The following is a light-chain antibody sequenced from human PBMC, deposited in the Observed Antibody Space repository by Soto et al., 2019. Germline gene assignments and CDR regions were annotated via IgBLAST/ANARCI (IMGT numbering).Light chain of an antibody. CDR2: EVS. V-gene: IGLV2-8*01. Sequence: QSVLTQPPSASGSPGQSVTISCTGTSSDVGGYNYVSWYQQHPGKAPKRVIYEVSKRPSGVPDRFSGSKSGNTASLTVSGLQAEDEAEYYCSSYAGSNNLVFGTGTKVTVL. CDR1: SSDVGGYNY. CDR3: SSYAGSNNLV. J-gene: IGLJ1*01.